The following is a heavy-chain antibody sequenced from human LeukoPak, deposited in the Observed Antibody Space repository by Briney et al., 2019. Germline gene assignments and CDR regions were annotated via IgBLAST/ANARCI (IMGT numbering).Heavy chain of an antibody. D-gene: IGHD1-26*01. CDR1: GFTFSDYY. V-gene: IGHV3-11*01. CDR2: ISSSGSTI. Sequence: GGSLRLSCAASGFTFSDYYMSWIRQAPGKGLEWVSYISSSGSTIYYADSVKGRFTISRANAKNSLYLQMNSLRAEDTAVYYCARDRDEWEIGTHFDYWGQGTLVTVSS. J-gene: IGHJ4*02. CDR3: ARDRDEWEIGTHFDY.